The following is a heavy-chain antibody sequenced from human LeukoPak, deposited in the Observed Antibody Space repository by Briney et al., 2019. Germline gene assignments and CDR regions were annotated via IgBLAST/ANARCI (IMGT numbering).Heavy chain of an antibody. J-gene: IGHJ5*02. CDR2: ISGSGGST. V-gene: IGHV3-23*01. CDR1: GFTFSSYS. D-gene: IGHD3-3*01. Sequence: GGSLRLSCAASGFTFSSYSMNWVRQAPGKGLEWVSAISGSGGSTYYADSVKGRFTISRDNSKNTLYLQMNSLRAEDTAVYYCAKHSDYDFWSGSLDPWGQGTLVTVSS. CDR3: AKHSDYDFWSGSLDP.